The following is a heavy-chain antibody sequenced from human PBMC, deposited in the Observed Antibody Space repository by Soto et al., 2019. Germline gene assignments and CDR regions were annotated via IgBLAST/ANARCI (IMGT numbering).Heavy chain of an antibody. V-gene: IGHV1-8*01. D-gene: IGHD3-22*01. CDR1: GYTFTSYD. J-gene: IGHJ4*02. CDR2: MNPNSGNT. CDR3: ASADYYNRSGYLLPCGY. Sequence: QVKLVQSGAEVKKPGASVKVSCKASGYTFTSYDINWVRQATGQGLEWMGWMNPNSGNTGYAQKFQGRVTMTRNTSISTAYMELSSLRSEDTAVYYCASADYYNRSGYLLPCGYWGQGTLVTVSS.